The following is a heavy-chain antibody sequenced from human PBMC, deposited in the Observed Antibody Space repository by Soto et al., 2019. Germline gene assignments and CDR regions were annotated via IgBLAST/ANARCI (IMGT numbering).Heavy chain of an antibody. CDR2: ISSSSSYI. V-gene: IGHV3-21*01. Sequence: PGGSLRLSCAASGFTFSSYSMNWVRQAPGKGLKWVSSISSSSSYIYYADSVKGRFTISRDNAKNSLYLQMNSLRAEDTAVYYCARVVVSWYSSSSFPDYWGQGTLVTVSS. CDR1: GFTFSSYS. CDR3: ARVVVSWYSSSSFPDY. D-gene: IGHD6-6*01. J-gene: IGHJ4*02.